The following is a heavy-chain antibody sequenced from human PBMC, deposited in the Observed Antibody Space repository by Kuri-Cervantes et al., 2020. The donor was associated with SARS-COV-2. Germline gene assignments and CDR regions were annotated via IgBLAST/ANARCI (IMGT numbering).Heavy chain of an antibody. CDR1: GFTSSSYW. D-gene: IGHD4-17*01. CDR3: ARDGQAVTSPRSDY. CDR2: IKQDGSEK. J-gene: IGHJ4*02. Sequence: GGSLRLSCAASGFTSSSYWMSWVRQAPGKGLEWVANIKQDGSEKYYVDSVKGRFTISRDNAKNSLYLQMNSLKAEDTAVYYCARDGQAVTSPRSDYWGQGTLVTVSS. V-gene: IGHV3-7*05.